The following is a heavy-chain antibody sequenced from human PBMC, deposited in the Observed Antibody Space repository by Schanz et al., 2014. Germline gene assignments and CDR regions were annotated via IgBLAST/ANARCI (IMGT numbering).Heavy chain of an antibody. CDR1: GFTFSNHA. J-gene: IGHJ4*02. D-gene: IGHD4-17*01. Sequence: EVQLVESGGGLVQPGGSLRLSCETSGFTFSNHAMSWVRQAPGKGLEWVSAISGRGGRTYYADSVKGRFTISRDNSKNTLYLQMNSLRAEDKAVYYCSKDCPSDYGDHCFDFWGQGTLVTVSS. CDR3: SKDCPSDYGDHCFDF. V-gene: IGHV3-23*04. CDR2: ISGRGGRT.